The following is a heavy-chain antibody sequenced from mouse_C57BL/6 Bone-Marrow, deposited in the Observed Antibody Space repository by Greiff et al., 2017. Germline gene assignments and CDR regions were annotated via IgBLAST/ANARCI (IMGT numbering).Heavy chain of an antibody. V-gene: IGHV5-9*01. J-gene: IGHJ4*01. Sequence: VQLKESGGGLVKPGGSLKLSCAASGFTFSSYTMSWVRQTPEKRLEWVATISGGGGNTYYPDSVKGRFTISRDNAKNTLYLQMSSLRSEDTALYYCARPRQLRLLYAMDYWGQGTSVTVSS. D-gene: IGHD3-2*02. CDR3: ARPRQLRLLYAMDY. CDR2: ISGGGGNT. CDR1: GFTFSSYT.